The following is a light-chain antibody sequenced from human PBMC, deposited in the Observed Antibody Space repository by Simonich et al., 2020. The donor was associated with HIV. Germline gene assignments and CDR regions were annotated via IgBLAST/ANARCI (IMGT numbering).Light chain of an antibody. Sequence: DIQMTQSPSSLSASVGDRVTITCRTSQSISSYLNWYQQKPGKAPKLLIYAASSLQSGVPSRFSGSGSGTDFNLTISSLQPEEFATYYCQQSFSAPRTFGPGTKVEIK. CDR3: QQSFSAPRT. CDR2: AAS. V-gene: IGKV1-39*01. CDR1: QSISSY. J-gene: IGKJ1*01.